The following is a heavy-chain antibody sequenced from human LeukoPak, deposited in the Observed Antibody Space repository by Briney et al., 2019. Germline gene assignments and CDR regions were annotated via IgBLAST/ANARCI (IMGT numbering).Heavy chain of an antibody. CDR2: IYYSGST. J-gene: IGHJ4*02. D-gene: IGHD3-10*01. CDR3: ARVNYGSGSYYNDY. Sequence: SETLSLTCTVSGYSISSGYYWGWIRQPPGKGLEWIGYIYYSGSTNYNPSLKSRVTISVDTSKNQFSLKLSSVTAADTAVYYCARVNYGSGSYYNDYWGQGTLVTVSS. CDR1: GYSISSGYY. V-gene: IGHV4-61*01.